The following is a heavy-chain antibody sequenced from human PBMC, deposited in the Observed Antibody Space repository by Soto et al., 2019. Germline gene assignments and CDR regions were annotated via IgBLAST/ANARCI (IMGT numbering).Heavy chain of an antibody. CDR1: GFTFSSYG. D-gene: IGHD3-10*01. CDR3: ARAKWDYYGSGSPEY. V-gene: IGHV3-33*01. CDR2: IWYDGSNK. J-gene: IGHJ4*02. Sequence: QVQLVESGGGVVQFGRSLRLSCAASGFTFSSYGMHWVRQAPGKGLEWVAVIWYDGSNKYYADSVKGRFTISRDNFKNALYLQMNSLRAKDTAVYYCARAKWDYYGSGSPEYWGQGTLVTVSS.